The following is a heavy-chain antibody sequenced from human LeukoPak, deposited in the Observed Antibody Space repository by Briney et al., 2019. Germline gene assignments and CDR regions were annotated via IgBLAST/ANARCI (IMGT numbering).Heavy chain of an antibody. V-gene: IGHV4-39*07. CDR1: GGSISSSSYY. J-gene: IGHJ4*02. CDR2: IYYSGST. Sequence: SETLSLTCTVSGGSISSSSYYWGWIRQPPGKGLEWIGSIYYSGSTYYNPSLKSRVTISVDTSKNQFSLKLSSVTAADTAVYYCARGWGRDGYNYFDYWGQGTLVTVSS. CDR3: ARGWGRDGYNYFDY. D-gene: IGHD5-24*01.